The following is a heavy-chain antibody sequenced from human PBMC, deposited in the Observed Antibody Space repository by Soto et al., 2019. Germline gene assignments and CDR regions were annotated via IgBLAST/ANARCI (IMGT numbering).Heavy chain of an antibody. D-gene: IGHD5-12*01. CDR2: INPNGGDP. V-gene: IGHV1-2*04. Sequence: QVQLVQSGAGVWKPGASGTVSSRRSGDSFTDYFLHWCPQAPEKGFEGMEGINPNGGDPKFAQKFQGWVRMTRGKSIRTVDMQLSRLRSDDTAVYYCARESGGATATLDYYYFYMGVWGTGTTVTVSS. CDR3: ARESGGATATLDYYYFYMGV. J-gene: IGHJ6*03. CDR1: GDSFTDYF.